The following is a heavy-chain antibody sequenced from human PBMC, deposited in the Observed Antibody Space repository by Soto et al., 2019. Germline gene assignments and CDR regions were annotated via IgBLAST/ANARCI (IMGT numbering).Heavy chain of an antibody. CDR1: GGTFSSYA. V-gene: IGHV1-69*10. CDR3: ASRYYYDSSGYYDAFDI. Sequence: SVKVSCKASGGTFSSYAISWVRQAPGQGLEWMGGIIPILGTANYAQKFQGRVTITADKSTSTAYMELSSLRSEDTAVYYCASRYYYDSSGYYDAFDIWGQGTMVTVSS. CDR2: IIPILGTA. D-gene: IGHD3-22*01. J-gene: IGHJ3*02.